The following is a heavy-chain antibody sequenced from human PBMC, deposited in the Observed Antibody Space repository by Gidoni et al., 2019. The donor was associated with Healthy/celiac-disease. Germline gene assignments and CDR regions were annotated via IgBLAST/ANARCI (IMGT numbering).Heavy chain of an antibody. CDR2: ISWNSGSI. CDR3: AKGPQYYDILTGYFEYYFDY. J-gene: IGHJ4*02. D-gene: IGHD3-9*01. CDR1: GFTFDDYA. V-gene: IGHV3-9*01. Sequence: EVQLVESGGGLVPPGRSLRLSCAAPGFTFDDYAMHWVRQAPGKGLEWVSGISWNSGSIGYADSVKGRFTISRDNAKNSLYLQMNSLRAEDTALYYCAKGPQYYDILTGYFEYYFDYWGQGTLVTVSS.